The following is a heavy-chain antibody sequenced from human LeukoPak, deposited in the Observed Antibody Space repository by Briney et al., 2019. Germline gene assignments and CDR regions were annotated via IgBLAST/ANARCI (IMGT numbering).Heavy chain of an antibody. D-gene: IGHD4-17*01. V-gene: IGHV1-2*06. CDR2: INPNSGGT. J-gene: IGHJ4*02. CDR3: ASHPNGYGDYA. Sequence: ASEKVSXKASGYTFTGYYMHWERQAPGQGLEWIGRINPNSGGTNYAQKFQGRVTMTRDTSISTAYMELSRLRSDDTAVYYCASHPNGYGDYAWGQGTLVTVSS. CDR1: GYTFTGYY.